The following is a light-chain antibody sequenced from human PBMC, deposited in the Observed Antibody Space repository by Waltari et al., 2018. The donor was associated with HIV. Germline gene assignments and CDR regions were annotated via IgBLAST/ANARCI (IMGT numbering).Light chain of an antibody. V-gene: IGLV2-23*02. Sequence: QSALTQPASVSESPGQSITISCPDTSSPDGTYNHVSWDQQYPGNAPKLIIYDVFKRPSGVSNRFSGSKSGNTAALTISGRQAEDEADYHCCSYIGSNNLVFAGGTKVTV. CDR1: SSPDGTYNH. CDR2: DVF. J-gene: IGLJ2*01. CDR3: CSYIGSNNLV.